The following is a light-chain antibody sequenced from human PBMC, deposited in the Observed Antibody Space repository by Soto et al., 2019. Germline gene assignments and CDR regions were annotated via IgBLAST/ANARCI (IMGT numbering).Light chain of an antibody. J-gene: IGLJ3*02. CDR1: NIRNKS. CDR2: DDT. V-gene: IGLV3-21*02. Sequence: SYELTQTPSVSVAPGQTARITCGGNNIRNKSVQWYQQKPGQAPVVVVYDDTNRPSGIPERFSGSNSGNTATLTISRVEAGDEADYYCQVWDISSDHWVFGGGTKLTVL. CDR3: QVWDISSDHWV.